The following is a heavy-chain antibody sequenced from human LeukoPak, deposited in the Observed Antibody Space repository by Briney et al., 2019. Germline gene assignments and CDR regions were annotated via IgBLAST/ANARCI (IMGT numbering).Heavy chain of an antibody. D-gene: IGHD3-3*01. CDR1: GDSFSSYY. Sequence: SETLSLTCAVSGDSFSSYYWSWLRQPPGKGLECIGYIYYSGSTNYNPSLKSRVTISVDTSTNQLSLQLSSVTAADTAVYYCARLANYDFWSGPYPHDAFDIWGQGTMVTVSS. J-gene: IGHJ3*02. CDR3: ARLANYDFWSGPYPHDAFDI. V-gene: IGHV4-59*08. CDR2: IYYSGST.